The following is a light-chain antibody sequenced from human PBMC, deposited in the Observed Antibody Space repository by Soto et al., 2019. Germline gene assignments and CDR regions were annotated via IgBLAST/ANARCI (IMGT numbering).Light chain of an antibody. CDR3: QQSGSSSGWT. Sequence: EIVLTQSPGTLSLSPGERATLSCRAGQSVSSSYLAWYQQKPGQAPRLLIYGASNRATGIPDRFSGSGSGTDFTLTISRREPEDFAVYYCQQSGSSSGWTFGQGTRVEI. J-gene: IGKJ1*01. V-gene: IGKV3-20*01. CDR2: GAS. CDR1: QSVSSSY.